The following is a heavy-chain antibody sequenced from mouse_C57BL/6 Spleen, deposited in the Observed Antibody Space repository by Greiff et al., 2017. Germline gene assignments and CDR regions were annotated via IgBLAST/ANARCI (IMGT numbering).Heavy chain of an antibody. CDR1: GYSITSGYY. CDR2: ISYDGSN. CDR3: ARALAGSSWGFAY. J-gene: IGHJ3*01. V-gene: IGHV3-6*01. Sequence: EVQLQQSGPGLVKPSQSLSLTCSVTGYSITSGYYWNWIRQFPGNKLEWMGYISYDGSNNYNPSLKNRISITRDTSKNQFFLKLNSVTTEDTATYYCARALAGSSWGFAYWGQGTLVTVSA. D-gene: IGHD1-1*01.